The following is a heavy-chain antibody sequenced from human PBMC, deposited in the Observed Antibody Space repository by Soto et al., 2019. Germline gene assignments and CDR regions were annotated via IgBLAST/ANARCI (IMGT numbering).Heavy chain of an antibody. V-gene: IGHV1-18*01. D-gene: IGHD4-17*01. CDR2: ISAYNGNT. Sequence: ASVKVSCKASGYTFTSYGISWVRQAPGQGLEWMGWISAYNGNTNYAQKLQGRVTMTTDTSTSTAYMELRSLRSDDTAVYYCARVRSDDYGDYTDAYWGQGTLVTVSS. CDR3: ARVRSDDYGDYTDAY. J-gene: IGHJ4*02. CDR1: GYTFTSYG.